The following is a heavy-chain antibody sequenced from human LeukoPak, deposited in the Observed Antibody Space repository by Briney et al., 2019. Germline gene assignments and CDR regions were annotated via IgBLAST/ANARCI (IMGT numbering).Heavy chain of an antibody. CDR3: AHNYYDSSGLI. D-gene: IGHD3-22*01. V-gene: IGHV2-70*04. CDR2: IDWDDDK. CDR1: GFSLSTSGMR. Sequence: SGPALVKPTQTPTLTCTFSGFSLSTSGMRVSWIRQPPGKALEWLARIDWDDDKFYSTSLKTRLTISKDTSKNQVVLTMTNMDPVDTATYYCAHNYYDSSGLIWGQGTMVTVSS. J-gene: IGHJ3*02.